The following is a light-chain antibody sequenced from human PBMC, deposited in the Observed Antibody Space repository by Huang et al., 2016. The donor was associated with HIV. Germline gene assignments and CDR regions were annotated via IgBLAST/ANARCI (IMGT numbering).Light chain of an antibody. CDR3: QYGGT. Sequence: DIQMTQSPSTLSAFVGDRLTTTCRASQYISSWLAWYQQKPGKAPKLLIYKISSLESGVPSRFSGSGSGTEISLTISSLQPDDIGTYDCQYGGTFGQGTKVEIK. CDR1: QYISSW. CDR2: KIS. V-gene: IGKV1-5*03. J-gene: IGKJ1*01.